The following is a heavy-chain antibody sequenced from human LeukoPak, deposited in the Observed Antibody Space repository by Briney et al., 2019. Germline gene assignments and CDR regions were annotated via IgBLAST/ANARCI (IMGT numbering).Heavy chain of an antibody. CDR1: GFTFSDYV. J-gene: IGHJ6*02. V-gene: IGHV3-64*01. CDR3: ARDLDYYGSGSSIHWYYGMDV. Sequence: GGSLRLSCAASGFTFSDYVMHWVRQAPGKGLECVSVISGNGGNTYYANSVKGRFTISRDNSKNTLYLQMGSLRVEDMAVYYCARDLDYYGSGSSIHWYYGMDVWGQGSTVTVSS. D-gene: IGHD3-10*01. CDR2: ISGNGGNT.